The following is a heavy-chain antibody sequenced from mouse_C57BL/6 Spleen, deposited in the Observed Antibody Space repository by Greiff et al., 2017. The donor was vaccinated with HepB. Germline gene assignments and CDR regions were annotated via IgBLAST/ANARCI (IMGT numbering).Heavy chain of an antibody. Sequence: QVQLKQSGAELVRPGTSVKVSCKASGYAFTNYLIEWVKQRPGQGLEWIGVINPGSGGTNYNEKFKGKATLTADKSSSTAYMQLSSLTSEDSAVYFCARFYGNYFYYAMDYWGQGTSVTVSS. CDR1: GYAFTNYL. CDR3: ARFYGNYFYYAMDY. CDR2: INPGSGGT. V-gene: IGHV1-54*01. J-gene: IGHJ4*01. D-gene: IGHD2-1*01.